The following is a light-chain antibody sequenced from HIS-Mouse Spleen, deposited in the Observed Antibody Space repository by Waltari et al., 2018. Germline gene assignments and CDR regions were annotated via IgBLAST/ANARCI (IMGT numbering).Light chain of an antibody. CDR1: NIGSKS. CDR2: DDS. J-gene: IGLJ2*01. CDR3: QVWDSSSDHVV. Sequence: SYVLTQPPSVSVAPGKTARITCGGNNIGSKSVHWYQQKPGQAPVLVVYDDSDRPSGIPGRFSGSNSGDTATLTISRVEAGDEADHYCQVWDSSSDHVVFGGGTKLTVL. V-gene: IGLV3-21*03.